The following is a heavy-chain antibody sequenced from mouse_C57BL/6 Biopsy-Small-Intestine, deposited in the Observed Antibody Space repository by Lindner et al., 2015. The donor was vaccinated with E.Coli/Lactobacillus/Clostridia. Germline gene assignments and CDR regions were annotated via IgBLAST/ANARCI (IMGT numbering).Heavy chain of an antibody. CDR1: GFNIKDFY. Sequence: VQLQESGAELVRPGASVKLSCTASGFNIKDFYIHWVKQRPEQGLEWIGRIDPEDGDTEYVPKFQGKATMTADTSSNTAYLQFSSLASEDTAVYYCMRGVRGYFDYWGQGTTLTVSS. CDR3: MRGVRGYFDY. V-gene: IGHV14-1*01. J-gene: IGHJ2*01. CDR2: IDPEDGDT.